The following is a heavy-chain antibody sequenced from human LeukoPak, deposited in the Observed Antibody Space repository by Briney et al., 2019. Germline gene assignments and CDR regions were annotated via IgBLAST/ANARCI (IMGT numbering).Heavy chain of an antibody. D-gene: IGHD2-2*01. J-gene: IGHJ6*03. CDR2: VSSSSDSI. CDR1: GFKFADYS. CDR3: ASSYATYHYYYMDV. Sequence: GGSLRLSCAVSGFKFADYSMHWVRQSPGKGLEWVCGVSSSSDSIDYADSVKGRFTISRDNAKNTLHLQMNSLRAEDTAVYYCASSYATYHYYYMDVWGKGTTVTVSS. V-gene: IGHV3-9*01.